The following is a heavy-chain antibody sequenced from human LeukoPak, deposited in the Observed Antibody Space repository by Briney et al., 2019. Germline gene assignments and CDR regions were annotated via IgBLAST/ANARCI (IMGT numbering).Heavy chain of an antibody. D-gene: IGHD3-22*01. J-gene: IGHJ4*02. V-gene: IGHV5-51*01. CDR3: ARLHLFYDSSGYYFDY. Sequence: GESPKISCKGSGYSFTSYWIGWVRQMPGKGLEWMGIIYPGDSDTRYSPSFQGQVTISADKSISTAYLQWSSLKASDTAMYYCARLHLFYDSSGYYFDYWGQGTLVTVSS. CDR1: GYSFTSYW. CDR2: IYPGDSDT.